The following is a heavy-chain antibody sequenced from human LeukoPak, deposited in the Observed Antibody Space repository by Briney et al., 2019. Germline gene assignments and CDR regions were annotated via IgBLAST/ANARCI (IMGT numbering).Heavy chain of an antibody. CDR1: GFTFGDYA. CDR3: ARDGGGLGLLTMYYYYYMDV. CDR2: IKQDGSEK. Sequence: PGGSLSLSCTGSGFTFGDYAVSWFRQAPGKGLEWVANIKQDGSEKYYVDSVKGRFTISRDNAKNSLYLQMNSLRAEDTAVYYCARDGGGLGLLTMYYYYYMDVWGKGTTVTVSS. V-gene: IGHV3-7*01. D-gene: IGHD5-24*01. J-gene: IGHJ6*03.